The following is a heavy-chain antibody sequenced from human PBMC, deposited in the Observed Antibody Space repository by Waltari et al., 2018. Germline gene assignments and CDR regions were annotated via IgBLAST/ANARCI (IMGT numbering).Heavy chain of an antibody. CDR1: TVAFRRYW. CDR3: AGGGSYINS. CDR2: KRQDGDAK. J-gene: IGHJ5*02. Sequence: DVQLVESGGGSVQPGGSLSLSCVASTVAFRRYWMTWVRQAPGKGGEWVGNKRQDGDAKDYVDSVKGRFTISRDNDKNSLFLQMNSLKAEDTAGYYWAGGGSYINSWGQGTRVTVSS. D-gene: IGHD3-16*01. V-gene: IGHV3-7*04.